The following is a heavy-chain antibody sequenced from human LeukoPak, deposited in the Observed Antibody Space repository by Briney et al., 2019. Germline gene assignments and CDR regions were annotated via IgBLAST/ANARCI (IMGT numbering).Heavy chain of an antibody. Sequence: GGSLRLSCAASGFTFSNYWMGWVRQAPGKGLEWVSYISSSGSTIYYADSGKGRFTISRDNAKNSLYLQMNSLRAEDTAVYYCSRGFQRVGPYGMDVWGQGTTVTVSS. V-gene: IGHV3-11*01. D-gene: IGHD5-24*01. CDR1: GFTFSNYW. CDR3: SRGFQRVGPYGMDV. CDR2: ISSSGSTI. J-gene: IGHJ6*02.